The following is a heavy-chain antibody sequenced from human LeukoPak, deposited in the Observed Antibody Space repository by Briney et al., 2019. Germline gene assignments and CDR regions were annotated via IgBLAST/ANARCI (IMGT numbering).Heavy chain of an antibody. Sequence: PGRSLRFFCAASGLTFNDHSMLWVRQAPGKGLERVSGISWNSGSKCYADSVKGRFTISRDNAKNSLYLQMNSLRTEDTALYYCAKAGSGWYLDSWGQGTLVTVSS. CDR3: AKAGSGWYLDS. D-gene: IGHD6-19*01. V-gene: IGHV3-9*01. CDR1: GLTFNDHS. J-gene: IGHJ4*02. CDR2: ISWNSGSK.